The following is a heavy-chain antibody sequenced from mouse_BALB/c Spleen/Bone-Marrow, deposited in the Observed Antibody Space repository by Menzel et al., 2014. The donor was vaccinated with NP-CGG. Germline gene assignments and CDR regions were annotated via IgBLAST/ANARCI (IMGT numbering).Heavy chain of an antibody. CDR3: ARHEGGGYFDY. D-gene: IGHD1-1*02. V-gene: IGHV1-62-2*01. J-gene: IGHJ2*01. CDR2: IYPGSGSI. CDR1: GYTFTEYI. Sequence: QVQLQQSGAGLVKPGASVKLSCTASGYTFTEYIILWVKQSPGQGLEWFGWIYPGSGSINYNDKFPDKATSTAYKSSSTVYMALSRLTSEASAVYFCARHEGGGYFDYWGEGTTLTVSS.